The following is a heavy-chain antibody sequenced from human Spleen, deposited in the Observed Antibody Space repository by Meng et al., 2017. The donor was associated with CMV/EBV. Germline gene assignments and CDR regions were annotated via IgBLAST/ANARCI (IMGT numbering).Heavy chain of an antibody. CDR1: DYY. CDR3: ARVPSLGYCSSTSCPRGTYFDY. D-gene: IGHD2-2*01. J-gene: IGHJ4*02. V-gene: IGHV4-34*01. Sequence: DYYWRWIRQPPGKGLEWIGEINHGGSTNYNPSLKSRVTISVDTSKNQFSLKLSSVTAADTAVYYCARVPSLGYCSSTSCPRGTYFDYWGQGTLVTVSS. CDR2: INHGGST.